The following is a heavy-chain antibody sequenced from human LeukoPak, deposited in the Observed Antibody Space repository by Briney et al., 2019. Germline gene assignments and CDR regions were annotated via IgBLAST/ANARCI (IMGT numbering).Heavy chain of an antibody. V-gene: IGHV3-30-3*01. CDR3: AKDEAGTLDAFDI. J-gene: IGHJ3*02. D-gene: IGHD1-1*01. Sequence: GGSLRLSCAASGFTFSSYAMHWVRQAPGKGLEGGAVISYDGSNKYYADSVKGRFTISRDNSKNTLYLQMNSLRAEDTAVYYCAKDEAGTLDAFDIWGQGTMVTVSS. CDR1: GFTFSSYA. CDR2: ISYDGSNK.